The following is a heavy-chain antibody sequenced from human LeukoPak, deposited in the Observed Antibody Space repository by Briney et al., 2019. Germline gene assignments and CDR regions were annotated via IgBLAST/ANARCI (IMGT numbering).Heavy chain of an antibody. Sequence: GGSLRLSCAAAGFTFSHYGMHWVSQAPGKGLEWVAVIWSDGTNQYYGDSVKGRFTISRDDSGHTVYLQMNSLRPKDTGVYYCAKDAQRGFDYSNSLEYWGQGTPVTVST. CDR2: IWSDGTNQ. CDR1: GFTFSHYG. CDR3: AKDAQRGFDYSNSLEY. J-gene: IGHJ4*02. V-gene: IGHV3-33*06. D-gene: IGHD4-11*01.